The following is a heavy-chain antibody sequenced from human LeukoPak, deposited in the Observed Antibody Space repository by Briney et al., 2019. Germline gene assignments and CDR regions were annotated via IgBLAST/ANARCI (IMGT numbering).Heavy chain of an antibody. D-gene: IGHD6-13*01. Sequence: SETLSLTCTFSGGSISSGDYFWTWIRQPPGKGLEWIGYIYYSGSTYYSPSLKSRATISVDTSKNEFSLRLRSVTAADTAEYYCARGLGSSWYGDWGQGTLVTVSS. J-gene: IGHJ4*02. CDR3: ARGLGSSWYGD. CDR1: GGSISSGDYF. CDR2: IYYSGST. V-gene: IGHV4-30-4*01.